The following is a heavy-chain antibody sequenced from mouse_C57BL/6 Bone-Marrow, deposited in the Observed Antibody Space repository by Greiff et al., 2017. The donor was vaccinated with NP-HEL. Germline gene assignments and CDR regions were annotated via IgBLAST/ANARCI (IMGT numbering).Heavy chain of an antibody. CDR1: GFTFSSYG. CDR2: ISSGGSYT. V-gene: IGHV5-6*01. J-gene: IGHJ1*03. CDR3: ARPTGSWYFDV. Sequence: EVQRVESGGDLVKPGGSLKLSCAASGFTFSSYGMSWVRQTPDKRLEWVATISSGGSYTYYPDSVKGRCTISRDNAKNTLYLQMSSLKSEDTAMYYCARPTGSWYFDVWGTGTTVTVSS. D-gene: IGHD1-1*01.